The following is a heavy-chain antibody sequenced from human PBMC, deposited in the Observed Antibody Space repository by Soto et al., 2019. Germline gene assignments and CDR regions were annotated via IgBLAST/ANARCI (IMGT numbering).Heavy chain of an antibody. CDR3: ARVPLAYDSSGYYFDY. J-gene: IGHJ4*01. CDR2: IYSGGST. D-gene: IGHD3-22*01. V-gene: IGHV3-66*01. CDR1: GFTVSSNY. Sequence: GGSLRLSCAASGFTVSSNYMSWVRQAPGKGLEWVSVIYSGGSTYYADSVKGRFTISRDNSKNTLYLQMNSLRAEDTSVYYCARVPLAYDSSGYYFDYWGHGTLVTVSS.